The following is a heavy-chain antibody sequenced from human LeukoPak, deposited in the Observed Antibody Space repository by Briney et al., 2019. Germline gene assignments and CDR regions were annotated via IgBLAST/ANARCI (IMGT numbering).Heavy chain of an antibody. J-gene: IGHJ4*02. V-gene: IGHV3-30*03. CDR1: GFTFSSYE. CDR2: ISNDGSNK. CDR3: TRDRGGSGYYYVDF. Sequence: GGSLRLSCAASGFTFSSYEMNWVRQAPGKGLEWVALISNDGSNKYYADSVKGRFTISRDNSKNIVYLQMNSLRTEDTAVYYCTRDRGGSGYYYVDFWGRGTLVTVSS. D-gene: IGHD3-22*01.